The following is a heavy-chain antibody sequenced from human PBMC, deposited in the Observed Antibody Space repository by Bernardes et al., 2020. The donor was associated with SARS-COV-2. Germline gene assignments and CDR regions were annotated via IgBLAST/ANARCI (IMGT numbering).Heavy chain of an antibody. CDR2: IYYSGST. CDR1: GGSISSGGYY. V-gene: IGHV4-31*03. CDR3: AREIPSYYYDSSGYPPREYYFDY. D-gene: IGHD3-22*01. Sequence: TLSLTCTVSGGSISSGGYYWSWIRQHPGKGLEWIGYIYYSGSTYYNPSLKSRVTISVDTSKNQFSLKLSSVTAAGTAVYYCAREIPSYYYDSSGYPPREYYFDYWGQGTLVTVSS. J-gene: IGHJ4*02.